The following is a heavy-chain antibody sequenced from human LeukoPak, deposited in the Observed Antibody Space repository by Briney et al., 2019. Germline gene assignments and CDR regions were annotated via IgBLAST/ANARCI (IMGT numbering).Heavy chain of an antibody. CDR1: GYTFTGYY. J-gene: IGHJ6*02. CDR2: INPNSGGT. CDR3: ARGHRYAKEGDV. V-gene: IGHV1-2*06. D-gene: IGHD3-16*02. Sequence: ASVKVSCKASGYTFTGYYMHWVRQAPGQGLEWMGRINPNSGGTNYAQKFQGRVTMTRDTSISTAYMELSSLRSEDTAVYYCARGHRYAKEGDVWGQGTTVTVSS.